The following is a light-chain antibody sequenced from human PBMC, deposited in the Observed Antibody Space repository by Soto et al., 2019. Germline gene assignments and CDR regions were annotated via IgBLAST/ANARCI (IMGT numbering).Light chain of an antibody. V-gene: IGKV3-15*01. CDR2: GAS. J-gene: IGKJ5*01. CDR1: QSVSSN. Sequence: EIVMTQSPATLSVSPRGRATLSCTASQSVSSNLAWYQQKPGQAPRLLIYGASTRDTGTPARFSGSGSGTELTLTISSLQSEDFAVYYCQQYNEWPITFGQGTRLEIK. CDR3: QQYNEWPIT.